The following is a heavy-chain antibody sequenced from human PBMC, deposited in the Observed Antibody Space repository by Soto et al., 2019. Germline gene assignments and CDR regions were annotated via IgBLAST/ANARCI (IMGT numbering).Heavy chain of an antibody. CDR2: IYHGGDT. J-gene: IGHJ4*02. CDR3: ARDSSGRHDY. V-gene: IGHV4-61*01. D-gene: IGHD3-22*01. Sequence: TSETLSLTCSVAGGSLRSGSDWSWIRQHPGKGLEWIGYIYHGGDTTYNASLKSRVTISVDTSKNQFFLKVNSVTAADTAVYFCARDSSGRHDYWGQGTPVTVSS. CDR1: GGSLRSGSD.